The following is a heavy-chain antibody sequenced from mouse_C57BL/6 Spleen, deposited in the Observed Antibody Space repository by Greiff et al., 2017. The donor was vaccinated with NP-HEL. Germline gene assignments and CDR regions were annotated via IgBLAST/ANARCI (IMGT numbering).Heavy chain of an antibody. CDR3: ATTVVGAMDY. CDR2: IYPRSGNT. V-gene: IGHV1-81*01. J-gene: IGHJ4*01. D-gene: IGHD1-1*01. Sequence: QVQLQQSGAELARPGASVKLSCKASGYTFTSYGISWVKQRTGQGLEWIGEIYPRSGNTYYNEKFKGKATLTADKSSSTAYMQLSSLTYDDSAVYYCATTVVGAMDYWGQGTSVTVSS. CDR1: GYTFTSYG.